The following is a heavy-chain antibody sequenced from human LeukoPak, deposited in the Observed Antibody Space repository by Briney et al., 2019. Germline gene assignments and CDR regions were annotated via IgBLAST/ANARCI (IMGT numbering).Heavy chain of an antibody. CDR3: AKTFHVVVVGATSFDN. CDR2: ISYDGSNK. J-gene: IGHJ4*02. Sequence: QSGGSLRLSCAASGFSISRYGMHWVRQAPGKGLEWVAVISYDGSNKFYADSVRGRFTISRDNSKNTLYVQMNSLRAEDTAVYYCAKTFHVVVVGATSFDNWGQGTLVTVSS. CDR1: GFSISRYG. D-gene: IGHD2-15*01. V-gene: IGHV3-30*18.